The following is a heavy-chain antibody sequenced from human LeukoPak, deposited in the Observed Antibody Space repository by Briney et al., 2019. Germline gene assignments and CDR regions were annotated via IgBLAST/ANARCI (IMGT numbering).Heavy chain of an antibody. CDR3: ARLGDGFNTAGGFDY. CDR1: GDSVSSNTVG. D-gene: IGHD5-24*01. CDR2: TYYRSKWYN. V-gene: IGHV6-1*01. J-gene: IGHJ4*02. Sequence: SQTLSLTCAISGDSVSSNTVGWHWIRQSPSRGLEWLGRTYYRSKWYNDYATSVKGRITINSDTSKNQFSLQLNSVTPEDTAVYYCARLGDGFNTAGGFDYWGQGTLVTVSS.